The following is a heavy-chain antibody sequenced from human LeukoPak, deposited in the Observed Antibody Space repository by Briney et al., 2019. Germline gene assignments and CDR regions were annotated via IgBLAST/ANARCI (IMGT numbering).Heavy chain of an antibody. CDR1: GFTFSSYE. V-gene: IGHV3-48*03. J-gene: IGHJ4*02. CDR3: ARTRPVVPFDY. Sequence: PGGSLRLSCAASGFTFSSYEMNWVRQAPGKGLEWVSYISSSASTIYYADSVKGRFTISRDNAKNSVYLQMNSLRAEDTAVYYCARTRPVVPFDYWGQGTLVTVSS. D-gene: IGHD4-23*01. CDR2: ISSSASTI.